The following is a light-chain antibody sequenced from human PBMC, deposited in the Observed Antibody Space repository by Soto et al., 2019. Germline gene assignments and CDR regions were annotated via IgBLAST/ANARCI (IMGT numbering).Light chain of an antibody. CDR1: SSNIGADYD. CDR3: QSYDSSLRV. Sequence: QSVLTQPPSVSGAPGQRDTISCTGSSSNIGADYDVHWYQQLPGTAPKLLIYDNNNRPSGVPDRFSGSKSGTSASLAITGLQAEDEADYYCQSYDSSLRVFGGGTKLTVL. J-gene: IGLJ2*01. V-gene: IGLV1-40*01. CDR2: DNN.